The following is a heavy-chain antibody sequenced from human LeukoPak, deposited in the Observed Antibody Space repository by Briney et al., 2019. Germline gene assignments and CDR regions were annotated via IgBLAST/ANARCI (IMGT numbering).Heavy chain of an antibody. V-gene: IGHV3-21*01. Sequence: GGCLRLSCAASGFSFSTHSMNWVPEAPGKGREGRSFIILDANDIHYGDSVKGRLTISRDNAKNSLYLQMHTLRAEDTAVYYCAGDGVGVLPGDAFDIWSQGTMVTVSS. CDR3: AGDGVGVLPGDAFDI. CDR2: IILDANDI. D-gene: IGHD1-26*01. CDR1: GFSFSTHS. J-gene: IGHJ3*02.